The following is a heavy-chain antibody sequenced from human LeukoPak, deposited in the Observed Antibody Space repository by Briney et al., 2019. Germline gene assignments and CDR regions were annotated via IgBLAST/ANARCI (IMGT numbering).Heavy chain of an antibody. J-gene: IGHJ4*02. Sequence: PSQTLSLTCTVSGGSISSGSYYWSWIRQPAGKGLEWIGRIYTSGSTNYNPPLKSRVTISVDTSKNQFSLKLSSVTAADTAVYYCARHQVYDSISNPFDHWGQGTLVTVSS. V-gene: IGHV4-61*02. D-gene: IGHD3-22*01. CDR1: GGSISSGSYY. CDR3: ARHQVYDSISNPFDH. CDR2: IYTSGST.